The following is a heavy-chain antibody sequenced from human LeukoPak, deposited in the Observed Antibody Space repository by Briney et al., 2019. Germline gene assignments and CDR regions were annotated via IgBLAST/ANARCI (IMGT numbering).Heavy chain of an antibody. CDR1: SGSLKLNRYY. CDR3: ARHGDYGGVRD. J-gene: IGHJ4*02. CDR2: IYYSGNT. V-gene: IGHV4-39*01. Sequence: SETLSLTCSVSSGSLKLNRYYWGWVRQPPGKGLEWIGSIYYSGNTYYSPSLKSRVTISVDTSKNQFSLKLSSVTAADTAVYYCARHGDYGGVRDWGQGTLVTVSS. D-gene: IGHD4-17*01.